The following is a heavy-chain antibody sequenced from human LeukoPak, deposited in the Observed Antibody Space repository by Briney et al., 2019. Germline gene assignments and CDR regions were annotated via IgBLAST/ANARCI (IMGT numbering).Heavy chain of an antibody. J-gene: IGHJ2*01. CDR2: IYYSGTT. Sequence: SETLSLTCAVSGDSISSWYWSWIRQPPGKGLEWIGYIYYSGTTYYNPSLMSRVSISFDTSKNQFSLKLSSVTAADTAVYYCARVGYCSHGSCLRLDWYFDLWGRGTLVTVSS. V-gene: IGHV4-59*01. CDR1: GDSISSWY. D-gene: IGHD2-15*01. CDR3: ARVGYCSHGSCLRLDWYFDL.